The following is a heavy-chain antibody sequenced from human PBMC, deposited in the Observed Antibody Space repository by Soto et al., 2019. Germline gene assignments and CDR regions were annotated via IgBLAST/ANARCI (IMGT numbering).Heavy chain of an antibody. CDR1: GGSVSSGDYF. Sequence: SETLSLTCTASGGSVSSGDYFWSWLRQSPGKRLEWIAYIYYSGSTNYNPSLKSRATISVDTSKSQVSLTLTSMTAADAALYYCARSPNYYYYGFDVWGQGTAVTVSS. V-gene: IGHV4-61*08. J-gene: IGHJ6*02. D-gene: IGHD3-10*01. CDR2: IYYSGST. CDR3: ARSPNYYYYGFDV.